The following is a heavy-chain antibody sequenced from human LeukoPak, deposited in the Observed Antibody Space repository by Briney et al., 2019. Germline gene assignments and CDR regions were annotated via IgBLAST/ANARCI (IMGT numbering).Heavy chain of an antibody. V-gene: IGHV1-2*02. CDR2: INPNSGVT. CDR1: GYTFTGYY. D-gene: IGHD6-19*01. CDR3: ARLGYSSDWSLNAFDV. Sequence: ASVKVSCKASGYTFTGYYMQWVRQAPGQGLEWMGWINPNSGVTNYAQKFQGRVTMTRDTSISTAYMELSRLRSDDTAVYFCARLGYSSDWSLNAFDVWGQGTMVTVSS. J-gene: IGHJ3*01.